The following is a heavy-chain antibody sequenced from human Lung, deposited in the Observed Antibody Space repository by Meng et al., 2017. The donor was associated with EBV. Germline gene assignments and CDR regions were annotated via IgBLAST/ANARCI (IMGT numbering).Heavy chain of an antibody. J-gene: IGHJ4*02. CDR1: GGSFSGYY. Sequence: GPLQQGGAVLLKPSETLSLTCAVYGGSFSGYYWSWIRQPPGKGLEWIGEINHSGSTNYNPSLKSRVTIAVDTSKNQFSLKVSSVTAADTAVYYCARSYSSGWYTLFDYWGQGTLVTVSS. V-gene: IGHV4-34*01. CDR3: ARSYSSGWYTLFDY. CDR2: INHSGST. D-gene: IGHD6-19*01.